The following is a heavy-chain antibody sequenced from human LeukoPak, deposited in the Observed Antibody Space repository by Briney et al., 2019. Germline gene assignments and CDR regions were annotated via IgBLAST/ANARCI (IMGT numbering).Heavy chain of an antibody. V-gene: IGHV3-64D*06. CDR3: VTQGDGYYSGPFDF. CDR1: GFTFNTYA. J-gene: IGHJ4*02. CDR2: ISDNGGTT. Sequence: GGSLRLSCSASGFTFNTYAMHWVRQAPGKGLEYVXSISDNGGTTDYADSVKGRFTISRDNSKNTLYLQMSSLRAEDTAVYFCVTQGDGYYSGPFDFWGQGTLVTVSS. D-gene: IGHD3-22*01.